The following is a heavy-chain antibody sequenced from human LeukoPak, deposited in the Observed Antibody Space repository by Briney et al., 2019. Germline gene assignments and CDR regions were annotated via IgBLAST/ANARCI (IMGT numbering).Heavy chain of an antibody. Sequence: ASVKVSCKVSGYTLTELSMHWVRQAPGKGLEWMGGFDPEDGETIYAQKFQGRVTMTEDTSTGTAYMELSSLRSEDTAVYYCATPGYSYGHYFDYWGQGTLVTVSS. V-gene: IGHV1-24*01. CDR1: GYTLTELS. CDR3: ATPGYSYGHYFDY. D-gene: IGHD5-18*01. CDR2: FDPEDGET. J-gene: IGHJ4*02.